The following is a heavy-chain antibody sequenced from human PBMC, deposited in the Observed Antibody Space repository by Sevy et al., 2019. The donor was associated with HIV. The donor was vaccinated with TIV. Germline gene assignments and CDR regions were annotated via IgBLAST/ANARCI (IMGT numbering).Heavy chain of an antibody. Sequence: GGSLRLSCAASGFTFSNAWMSWVRQAPGKGLEWVGRIKSITDGGTTDYAAPVKGRFTISRDDSKNTLYLQMNSLKTEDTAVYYCTTRGYGGNSALDYWGQGTLVTVSS. CDR3: TTRGYGGNSALDY. CDR1: GFTFSNAW. V-gene: IGHV3-15*01. D-gene: IGHD2-21*02. CDR2: IKSITDGGTT. J-gene: IGHJ4*02.